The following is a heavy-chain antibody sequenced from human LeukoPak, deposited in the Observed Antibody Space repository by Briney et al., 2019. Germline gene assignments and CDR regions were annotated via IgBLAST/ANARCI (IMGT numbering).Heavy chain of an antibody. CDR1: GFTLSSYS. Sequence: PGGSLRLSCAASGFTLSSYSMNWVRQAPGKGLEWVSSISSSSSYIHYADSVKGRFTISRDNAKNSLYLQMNSLRAEDTAVYYCARAPVRYFDWLPRSWGQGTLSPSPQ. CDR3: ARAPVRYFDWLPRS. CDR2: ISSSSSYI. J-gene: IGHJ4*02. V-gene: IGHV3-21*01. D-gene: IGHD3-9*01.